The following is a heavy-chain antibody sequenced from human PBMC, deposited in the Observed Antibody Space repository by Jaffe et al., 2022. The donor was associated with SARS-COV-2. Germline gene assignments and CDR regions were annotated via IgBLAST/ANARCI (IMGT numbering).Heavy chain of an antibody. V-gene: IGHV4-59*01. J-gene: IGHJ6*02. CDR2: IYYSGST. Sequence: QVQLQESGPGLVKPSETLSLTCTVSGGSISSYYWSWIRQPPGKGLEWIGYIYYSGSTNYNPSLKSRVTISVDTSKNQFSLKLSSVTAADTAVYYCARDHRTYDYVWGNYYYYGMDVWGQGTTVTVSS. CDR3: ARDHRTYDYVWGNYYYYGMDV. CDR1: GGSISSYY. D-gene: IGHD3-16*01.